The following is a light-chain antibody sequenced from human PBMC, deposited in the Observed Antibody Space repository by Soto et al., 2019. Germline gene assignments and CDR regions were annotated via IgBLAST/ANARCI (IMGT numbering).Light chain of an antibody. CDR1: SSNIGAGYD. CDR2: GNS. Sequence: QSVLTQPPSVSGAPGQRVTISCTGGSSNIGAGYDVHWYEQLPGTAPKLLIYGNSNRPSGVPDRFSGSKSGTSASLAITGLQAEDAADYYCQSYDSSRRGVFGGVTKLTVL. V-gene: IGLV1-40*01. CDR3: QSYDSSRRGV. J-gene: IGLJ2*01.